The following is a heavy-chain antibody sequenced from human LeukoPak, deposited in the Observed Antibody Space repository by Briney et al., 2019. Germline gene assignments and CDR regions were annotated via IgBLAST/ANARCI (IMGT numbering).Heavy chain of an antibody. D-gene: IGHD5-18*01. J-gene: IGHJ4*02. CDR3: AGIRGYSYGTPFDY. Sequence: PGRSLRLSCAASGFNFTTYWMTWVRQVLGKGLEWVALISYAGSNKYYADSVKGRFTISRDNSKNTLYLQMNSLVTEDTAVYYCAGIRGYSYGTPFDYWGQGTLVTVSS. CDR2: ISYAGSNK. CDR1: GFNFTTYW. V-gene: IGHV3-30*03.